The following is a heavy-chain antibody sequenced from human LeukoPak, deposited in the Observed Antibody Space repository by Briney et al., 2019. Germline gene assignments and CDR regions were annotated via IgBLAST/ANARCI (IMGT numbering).Heavy chain of an antibody. CDR3: AKRYSNGHDAFDI. D-gene: IGHD6-19*01. V-gene: IGHV3-48*03. J-gene: IGHJ3*02. CDR2: ISSSGSIR. CDR1: GFIYSSYE. Sequence: GGSLRLSCGASGFIYSSYEMNWLRQAPGKGLEWVSYISSSGSIRYYADSVKGRFTISRDNAKNSLYLQMSSLRAEDTAVYYCAKRYSNGHDAFDIWGQGTMVTVSS.